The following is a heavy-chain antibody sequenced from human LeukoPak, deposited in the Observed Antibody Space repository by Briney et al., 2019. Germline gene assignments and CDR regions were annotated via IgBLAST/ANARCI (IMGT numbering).Heavy chain of an antibody. J-gene: IGHJ1*01. CDR2: IYYSGST. Sequence: PSETLSLTCTVSGGSISPYYWSWIRQPPGKGLEWIGYIYYSGSTNYNPSLKSRVTISVDTSKNQFSLKLSSVTAADTAVYYCASNPIDYYDSSGSGYFQHWGQGTLVTVSS. CDR1: GGSISPYY. D-gene: IGHD3-22*01. CDR3: ASNPIDYYDSSGSGYFQH. V-gene: IGHV4-59*08.